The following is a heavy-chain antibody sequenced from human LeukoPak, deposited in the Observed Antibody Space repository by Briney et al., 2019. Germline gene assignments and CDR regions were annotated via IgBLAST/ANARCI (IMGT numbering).Heavy chain of an antibody. D-gene: IGHD3-3*01. J-gene: IGHJ2*01. CDR3: ARAEGITIFGVVRPGYFDL. CDR2: IYYSGST. Sequence: SETLSLTCTVSGGSISSYYWSWIRQPPGKGLEWIGYIYYSGSTNYNPSLKSRVTISVDTSKNQFSLKLSSVTAADTAVYYCARAEGITIFGVVRPGYFDLWGRGTLVTVSS. V-gene: IGHV4-59*01. CDR1: GGSISSYY.